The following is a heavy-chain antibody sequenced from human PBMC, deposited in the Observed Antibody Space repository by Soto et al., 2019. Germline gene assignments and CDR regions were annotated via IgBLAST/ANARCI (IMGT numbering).Heavy chain of an antibody. CDR1: GDSISSISYY. CDR2: IYYSGST. Sequence: QLRLQESGPGLVKPSETLSLTCTVSGDSISSISYYWGWIRQPPGKGLEWIGSIYYSGSTYYNPSLKSRVTISVGPSKNQFYLKLSSVTAADTAVYYCASPLVVPATPGWYYYGLDVWGQGTTVTVSS. D-gene: IGHD2-2*01. V-gene: IGHV4-39*01. J-gene: IGHJ6*02. CDR3: ASPLVVPATPGWYYYGLDV.